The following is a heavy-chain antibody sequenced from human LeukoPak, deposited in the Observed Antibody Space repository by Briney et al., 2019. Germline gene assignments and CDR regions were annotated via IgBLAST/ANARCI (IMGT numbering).Heavy chain of an antibody. CDR1: GYTFTDYY. Sequence: ASVKVSCKASGYTFTDYYMHWVRQAPGQGLEWMGWISAYNGNTNYAQKLQGRVTMTTDTSTSTAYVELRSLRSDDTAVYYCARAYSGSYYGIRVFDYWGQGTLVTVSS. CDR3: ARAYSGSYYGIRVFDY. D-gene: IGHD1-26*01. V-gene: IGHV1-18*04. CDR2: ISAYNGNT. J-gene: IGHJ4*02.